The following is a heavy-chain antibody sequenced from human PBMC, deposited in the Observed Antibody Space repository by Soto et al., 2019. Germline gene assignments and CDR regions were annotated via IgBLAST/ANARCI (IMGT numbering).Heavy chain of an antibody. D-gene: IGHD6-13*01. J-gene: IGHJ6*03. CDR1: GDSISSFY. CDR3: ARDRAAAGTWGHYYYYMDV. Sequence: PSETLSLTCTVSGDSISSFYCSWIRQPPGKGLEWIGYIYYSGSTNYNPSLKSRVTISVDTSKNQFSLKLSSVTAADTAVYYCARDRAAAGTWGHYYYYMDVWGKGTTVTVSS. CDR2: IYYSGST. V-gene: IGHV4-59*01.